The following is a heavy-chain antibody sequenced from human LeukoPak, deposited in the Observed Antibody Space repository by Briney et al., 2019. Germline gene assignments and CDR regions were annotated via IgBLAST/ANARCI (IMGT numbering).Heavy chain of an antibody. Sequence: GGSLRLSCAASGFTFDDYAMHWVRQAPGKGLEWVSGISWNSGSIGYADSVKGRFTISRDNAKNSLYLQMNSLRAEDTALYYCAKGNAVAGTRDAFDIWGQGTMVTVSS. CDR3: AKGNAVAGTRDAFDI. CDR1: GFTFDDYA. V-gene: IGHV3-9*01. J-gene: IGHJ3*02. D-gene: IGHD6-19*01. CDR2: ISWNSGSI.